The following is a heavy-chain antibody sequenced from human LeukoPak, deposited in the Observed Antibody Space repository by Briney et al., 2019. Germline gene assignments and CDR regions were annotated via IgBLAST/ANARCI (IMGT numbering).Heavy chain of an antibody. J-gene: IGHJ4*02. D-gene: IGHD5-24*01. Sequence: PGGSLRLSCAVSGFIFSHYTMTWVRQAPGKGLEWVSSISGAGNDTYYVDSVKGRFTISRDNFKNTLYLQMDSLGAEDTAVYFCAKDLRATWHPRGGFGHWGQGTLVTVSS. V-gene: IGHV3-23*01. CDR1: GFIFSHYT. CDR3: AKDLRATWHPRGGFGH. CDR2: ISGAGNDT.